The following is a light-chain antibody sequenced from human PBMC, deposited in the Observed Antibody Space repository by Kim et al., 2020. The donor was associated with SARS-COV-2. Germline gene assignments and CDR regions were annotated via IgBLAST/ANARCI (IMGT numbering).Light chain of an antibody. V-gene: IGKV1-NL1*01. J-gene: IGKJ4*01. Sequence: VGDSLTLTCRASQGISNSLAWYQQTPGKAPKLLLSATSKLERGVPSRFSGSGSGTTYTLTINSLQHEDFATYYCQQYYSPPLSFGGGTKVDIK. CDR2: ATS. CDR1: QGISNS. CDR3: QQYYSPPLS.